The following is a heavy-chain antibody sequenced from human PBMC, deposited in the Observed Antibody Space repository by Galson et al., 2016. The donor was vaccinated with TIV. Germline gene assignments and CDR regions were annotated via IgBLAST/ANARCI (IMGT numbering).Heavy chain of an antibody. CDR1: GHSINTEYY. Sequence: SETLSLTCTVSGHSINTEYYWGWIRQPPGKGPEWIGSIYHTGSTYSNPSLRSRVTFSIDASKNLFSPKLISVTAADSAIYYCARPRTLEDLTTFDSWCQGTLVTVSS. CDR3: ARPRTLEDLTTFDS. V-gene: IGHV4-38-2*02. CDR2: IYHTGST. J-gene: IGHJ4*02. D-gene: IGHD1-1*01.